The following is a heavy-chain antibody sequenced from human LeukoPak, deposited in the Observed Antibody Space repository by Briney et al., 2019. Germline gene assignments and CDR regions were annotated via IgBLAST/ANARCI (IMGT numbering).Heavy chain of an antibody. Sequence: SETLSLTCTVSGGSISSSSYYWGWIRQPPGKGLEWIGSIYYSGSTYYNPSLKSRVTISVDTSKNQFSLKLSSVAAADTAVYYCASDQLLLYALDYWGQGTLVTVSS. V-gene: IGHV4-39*01. CDR2: IYYSGST. D-gene: IGHD2-2*01. J-gene: IGHJ4*02. CDR1: GGSISSSSYY. CDR3: ASDQLLLYALDY.